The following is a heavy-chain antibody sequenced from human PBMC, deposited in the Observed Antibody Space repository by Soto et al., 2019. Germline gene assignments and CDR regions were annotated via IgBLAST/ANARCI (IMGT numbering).Heavy chain of an antibody. J-gene: IGHJ4*02. CDR2: INAGNGNT. V-gene: IGHV1-3*01. CDR3: ARAAGGAARFF. CDR1: GYTFTSYA. D-gene: IGHD6-6*01. Sequence: GASVKVSCKASGYTFTSYAMHWVRQAPGQRLEWMGWINAGNGNTKYSQKFQGRVTITRDTSASTAYMELSSLRSEDTAVHYCARAAGGAARFFWGQGTLVTVSS.